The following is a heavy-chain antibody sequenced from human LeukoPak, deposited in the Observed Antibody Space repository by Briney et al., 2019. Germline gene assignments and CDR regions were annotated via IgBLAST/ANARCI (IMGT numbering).Heavy chain of an antibody. CDR3: ARAPRSYYDILTGYLNNWFDP. CDR2: IIPIFGTA. V-gene: IGHV1-69*05. J-gene: IGHJ5*02. D-gene: IGHD3-9*01. CDR1: GGTFSSYA. Sequence: SVKVSCKASGGTFSSYAISWVRQAPGQGLEWLGGIIPIFGTANYAQKFQSRVTITTDESTSTAYMELSSLRSEDTAVYYCARAPRSYYDILTGYLNNWFDPWGRGTLVTVSS.